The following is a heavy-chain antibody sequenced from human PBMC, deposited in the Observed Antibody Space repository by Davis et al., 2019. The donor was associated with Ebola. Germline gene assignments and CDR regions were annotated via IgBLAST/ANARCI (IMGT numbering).Heavy chain of an antibody. Sequence: PGGSLRLSCAASVFTFSTFAMHWVRQAPGKGLEWVAYIRFDGSEKYYADSLKGRFTISRDNSKNTLYLEMSSLRPEDTATYYCVKDRATTRVYYLDSWGQGALVTVSS. CDR2: IRFDGSEK. CDR3: VKDRATTRVYYLDS. D-gene: IGHD1-1*01. J-gene: IGHJ4*02. CDR1: VFTFSTFA. V-gene: IGHV3-30*02.